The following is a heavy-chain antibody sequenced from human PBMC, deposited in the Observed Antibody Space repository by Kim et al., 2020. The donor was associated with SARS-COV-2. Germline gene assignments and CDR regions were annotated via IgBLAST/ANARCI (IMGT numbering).Heavy chain of an antibody. CDR3: AKGLLYWSFGL. CDR2: ISYDGSKK. Sequence: GGSLRLSCAASGFTFSSYGMHWVRQAPGKGLEWVADISYDGSKKYYADSVKGRFTISRDNSKNTLYLQMNSLRAEDTAVYYCAKGLLYWSFGLWGHGTLVTVSS. D-gene: IGHD2-21*01. J-gene: IGHJ2*01. CDR1: GFTFSSYG. V-gene: IGHV3-30*18.